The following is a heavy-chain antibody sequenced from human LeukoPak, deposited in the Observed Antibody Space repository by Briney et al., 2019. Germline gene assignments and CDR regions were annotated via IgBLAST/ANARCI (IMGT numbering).Heavy chain of an antibody. Sequence: ASVRVSCKASGYTFTGYYMHWVRQAPGQGLEWMGWINPNSGGTNYAQKFQGRVTMTRDTSISTAYMELSRLRSDDTAVYYCARGWFRAAAVIDYWGQGTLVTVSS. J-gene: IGHJ4*02. V-gene: IGHV1-2*02. CDR1: GYTFTGYY. CDR2: INPNSGGT. CDR3: ARGWFRAAAVIDY. D-gene: IGHD6-13*01.